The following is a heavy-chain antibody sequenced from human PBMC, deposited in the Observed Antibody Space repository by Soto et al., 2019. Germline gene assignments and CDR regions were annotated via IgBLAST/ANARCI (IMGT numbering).Heavy chain of an antibody. V-gene: IGHV3-48*01. D-gene: IGHD2-15*01. Sequence: EVQLVESGGGLVQPGGSLRLSCAASGFTFSSYSMNWVRQAPGKGLEWVSYISSSSSTIYYADSVKGRFTISRDNAKNSLYLQMNSLRAEDTAVYYCARMAWDIVVVVAATDAFDIWGPGTMVTVSS. CDR1: GFTFSSYS. J-gene: IGHJ3*02. CDR3: ARMAWDIVVVVAATDAFDI. CDR2: ISSSSSTI.